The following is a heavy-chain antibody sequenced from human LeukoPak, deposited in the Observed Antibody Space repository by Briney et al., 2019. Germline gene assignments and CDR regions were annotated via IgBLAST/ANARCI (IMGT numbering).Heavy chain of an antibody. D-gene: IGHD6-13*01. V-gene: IGHV3-48*01. J-gene: IGHJ4*02. CDR3: ARVLLYSSSWYDY. Sequence: GGSLRLSCAASGFTFSSYSMNWVRQAPGKGLEWVSYISSTSSTIYYADSVKGRFTTSRDNAKNSLYLQMNSLRAEDTAVYYCARVLLYSSSWYDYWGQGTVVTVSS. CDR2: ISSTSSTI. CDR1: GFTFSSYS.